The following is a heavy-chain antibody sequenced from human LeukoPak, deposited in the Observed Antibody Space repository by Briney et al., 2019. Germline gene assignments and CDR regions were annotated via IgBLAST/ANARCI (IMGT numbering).Heavy chain of an antibody. D-gene: IGHD1-26*01. CDR2: IYYSGST. J-gene: IGHJ6*02. CDR3: ARAASGTGDYYYYGMDV. Sequence: SETLSLTCAVYGGSFSGHYWSWIRQPPGKGLEWIGYIYYSGSTYYNPSLKSRVTISVDTSKNQFSLKLSSVTAADTAVYYCARAASGTGDYYYYGMDVWGQGTTVTVSS. CDR1: GGSFSGHY. V-gene: IGHV4-30-4*01.